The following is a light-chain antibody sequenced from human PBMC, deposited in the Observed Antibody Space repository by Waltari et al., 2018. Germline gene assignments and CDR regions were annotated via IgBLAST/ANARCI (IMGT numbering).Light chain of an antibody. CDR1: SSDLGGHIP. V-gene: IGLV2-14*03. J-gene: IGLJ2*01. CDR2: NLH. CDR3: GSYRSGSTLV. Sequence: QSALTQPASVSGPPGQSIAISCTGTSSDLGGHIPVSWYQPHPGKAPQTIFDNLHNRPSGVSDRFSGSKSGNTASLTISGLQAEDEADYYCGSYRSGSTLVFGGGTRLTVL.